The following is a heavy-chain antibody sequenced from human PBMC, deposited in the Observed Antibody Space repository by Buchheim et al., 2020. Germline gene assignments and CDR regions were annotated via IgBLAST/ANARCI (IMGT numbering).Heavy chain of an antibody. CDR1: GGTFSSYA. CDR2: IIPILGIA. D-gene: IGHD5-18*01. V-gene: IGHV1-69*04. CDR3: AREGDTAMVTSYYYYYGMDV. J-gene: IGHJ6*02. Sequence: QVQLVQSGAEVKKPGSSVKVSCKASGGTFSSYAISWVRQAPGQGLEWMGRIIPILGIANYAQKFQGRVTITADKSTRTAYMELSSLRSEDTAVYYCAREGDTAMVTSYYYYYGMDVWGQGTT.